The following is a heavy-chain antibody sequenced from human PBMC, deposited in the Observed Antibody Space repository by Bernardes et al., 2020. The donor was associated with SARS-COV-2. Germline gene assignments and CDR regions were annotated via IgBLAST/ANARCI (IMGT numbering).Heavy chain of an antibody. CDR3: AKCVVGYYAVDV. CDR2: IYTSGST. V-gene: IGHV4-61*02. J-gene: IGHJ6*02. CDR1: GGSISSGSHY. Sequence: SETLSLTCTVSGGSISSGSHYWSWIRQPAGKGLEWIGRIYTSGSTYYNPSLKSRVTISVDTSKNQFSLKLSSVTAADTAVYYCAKCVVGYYAVDVWGQGTTVTVSS. D-gene: IGHD2-15*01.